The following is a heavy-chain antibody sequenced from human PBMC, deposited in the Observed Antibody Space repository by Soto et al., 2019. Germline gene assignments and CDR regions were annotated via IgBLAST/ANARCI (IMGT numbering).Heavy chain of an antibody. V-gene: IGHV1-69*13. CDR1: GGTFSSYA. CDR3: ARGVGPYYDSSVHDAFDI. J-gene: IGHJ3*02. CDR2: IIPIFGTA. D-gene: IGHD3-22*01. Sequence: ASVKVSCKASGGTFSSYAISWVRQAPGQGLEWMGGIIPIFGTANYAQKFQGRVTITADESTSTAYMELSSLRSEDTAVYYCARGVGPYYDSSVHDAFDIWGQGTMVTVSS.